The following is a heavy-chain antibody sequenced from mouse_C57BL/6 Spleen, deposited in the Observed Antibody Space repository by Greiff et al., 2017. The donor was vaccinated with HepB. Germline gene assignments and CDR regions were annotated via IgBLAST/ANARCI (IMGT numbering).Heavy chain of an antibody. J-gene: IGHJ1*03. CDR2: IDPSDSYT. CDR3: ARNPHYYGSLNWYFDV. D-gene: IGHD1-1*01. CDR1: GYTFTSYW. V-gene: IGHV1-69*01. Sequence: VQLQQPGAELVMPGASVKLSCKASGYTFTSYWMHWVKQRPGQGLEWIGEIDPSDSYTNYNQKFKGKSTLTVDKSSSTAYMQLSSLTSEDSAVYYCARNPHYYGSLNWYFDVWGTGTTVTVSS.